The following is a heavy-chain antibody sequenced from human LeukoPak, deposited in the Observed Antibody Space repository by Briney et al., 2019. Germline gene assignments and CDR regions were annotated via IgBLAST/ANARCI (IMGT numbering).Heavy chain of an antibody. J-gene: IGHJ4*02. D-gene: IGHD1-7*01. CDR1: GLTFRTTW. Sequence: GGSLRLSCATSGLTFRTTWMHWVRHAPGKGLMWVSRMNGEGTTIDYADSVKGRFTVSRDYAKNTLFLQMNNLRTEDTALYFCATARNFRFEYWGQGSLVIVSA. CDR2: MNGEGTTI. V-gene: IGHV3-74*01. CDR3: ATARNFRFEY.